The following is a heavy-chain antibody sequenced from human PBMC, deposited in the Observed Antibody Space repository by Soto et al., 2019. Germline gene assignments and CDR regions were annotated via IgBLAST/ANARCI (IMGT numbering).Heavy chain of an antibody. CDR2: MNPNNGKT. CDR3: AKDFGGLYNWFDP. Sequence: ASVKVSCKASVYMFRSYLINWVRQAAGQGLEWLGRMNPNNGKTDYAQKFQGRLTMTRDTSISTVYMELSSLTSEDTAVYYCAKDFGGLYNWFDPWGQGTLVTVSS. V-gene: IGHV1-8*01. CDR1: VYMFRSYL. D-gene: IGHD3-16*01. J-gene: IGHJ5*02.